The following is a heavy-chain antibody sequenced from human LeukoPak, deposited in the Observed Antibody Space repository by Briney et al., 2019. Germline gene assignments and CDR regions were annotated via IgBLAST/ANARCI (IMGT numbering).Heavy chain of an antibody. CDR1: GFTFSNYA. J-gene: IGHJ4*02. V-gene: IGHV3-30-3*01. Sequence: GGSLRLSCAASGFTFSNYAMHWVRQAPGKGLEWVAVISYDGSNKYYANSVKGRFTISRDNSKNTLYVQMDSLRAEDTAVYYCARESKESYGSSFYFWGQGTLATVSS. CDR2: ISYDGSNK. CDR3: ARESKESYGSSFYF. D-gene: IGHD3-10*01.